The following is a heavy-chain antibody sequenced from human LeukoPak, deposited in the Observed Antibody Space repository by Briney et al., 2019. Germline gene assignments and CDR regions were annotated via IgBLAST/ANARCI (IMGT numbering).Heavy chain of an antibody. CDR3: VRDDRCDVECFQH. Sequence: ASVKVSCKASGYTFSNYGITWVRQAPGQGLEWMGWISAYNGNTNYAQNFGGRVTMTTDTSTSTAYMELRSLTSDDTAVYYCVRDDRCDVECFQHWGQGTLVTVSS. CDR2: ISAYNGNT. J-gene: IGHJ1*01. D-gene: IGHD1-1*01. V-gene: IGHV1-18*01. CDR1: GYTFSNYG.